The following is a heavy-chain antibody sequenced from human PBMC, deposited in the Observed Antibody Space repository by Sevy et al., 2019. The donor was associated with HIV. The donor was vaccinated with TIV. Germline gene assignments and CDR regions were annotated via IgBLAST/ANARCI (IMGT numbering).Heavy chain of an antibody. Sequence: SETLSLTCSVSGGSIISKNYFWAWIRQSPGKGLEWIGSIYHSGSTYHSPSLQSRVGISVDTSRRHFSLKLSSVTATDTAVYYCARHSFKHGYRPHYFDYWSQGTLVTVSS. D-gene: IGHD5-18*01. CDR3: ARHSFKHGYRPHYFDY. CDR1: GGSIISKNYF. V-gene: IGHV4-39*01. CDR2: IYHSGST. J-gene: IGHJ4*02.